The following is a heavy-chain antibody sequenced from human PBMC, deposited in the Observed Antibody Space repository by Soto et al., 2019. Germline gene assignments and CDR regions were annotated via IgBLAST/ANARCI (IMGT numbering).Heavy chain of an antibody. D-gene: IGHD3-9*01. Sequence: PGGSLRLSCEASGFTFSNFAMSWVRQAPGKGLDLVSAISGRGDATYYADSVKGRFTVSRDNSKNTVYLQMNSLRAEDTALYYCAKAMYHHLLTGYYRPESWGQGTQVTVSS. J-gene: IGHJ4*02. CDR2: ISGRGDAT. CDR1: GFTFSNFA. CDR3: AKAMYHHLLTGYYRPES. V-gene: IGHV3-23*01.